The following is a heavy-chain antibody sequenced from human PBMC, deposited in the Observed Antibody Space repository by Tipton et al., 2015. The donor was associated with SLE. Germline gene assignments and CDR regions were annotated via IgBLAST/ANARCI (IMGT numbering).Heavy chain of an antibody. Sequence: GLVKPSETLSLTCAVYGGSFSGYYWSWIRQPPGKGLEWIGEINHSGSTNYNPSLKSRVTISVDTSKNQFSLQLSSVTPEDTAVYYCVATGKAFDIWAQGTMVTVSS. V-gene: IGHV4-34*01. CDR1: GGSFSGYY. CDR3: VATGKAFDI. CDR2: INHSGST. D-gene: IGHD1-14*01. J-gene: IGHJ3*02.